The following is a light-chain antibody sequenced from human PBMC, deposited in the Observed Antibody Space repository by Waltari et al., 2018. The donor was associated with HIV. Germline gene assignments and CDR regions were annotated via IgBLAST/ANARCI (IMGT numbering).Light chain of an antibody. J-gene: IGKJ5*01. Sequence: EIVMTQSPATLSVSPGERATLSCRSSQSVSTNLAWYQQKPGQAPRLLIFSASARAAGIPARFSGSGSGTDFTLTITSPQSEDCAVYYCQNDNNRPPLTFGQGTRLEI. V-gene: IGKV3-15*01. CDR2: SAS. CDR1: QSVSTN. CDR3: QNDNNRPPLT.